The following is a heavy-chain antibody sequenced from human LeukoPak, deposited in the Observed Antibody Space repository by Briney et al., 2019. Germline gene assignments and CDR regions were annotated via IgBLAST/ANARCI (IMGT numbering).Heavy chain of an antibody. Sequence: PSETLSLTCTVFGDPINSYYWSWIRQPPGKGLEWIGHIYYSGSTNYNPSLKSRVTISIDTSKNQFSLKLSSVTAADTAVYYCARTAYARFFDLWGRGTLVTVSS. CDR2: IYYSGST. J-gene: IGHJ2*01. D-gene: IGHD2-21*01. CDR1: GDPINSYY. CDR3: ARTAYARFFDL. V-gene: IGHV4-59*01.